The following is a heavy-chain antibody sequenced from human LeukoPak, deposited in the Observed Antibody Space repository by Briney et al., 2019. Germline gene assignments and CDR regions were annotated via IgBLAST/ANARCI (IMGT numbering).Heavy chain of an antibody. J-gene: IGHJ4*02. CDR3: TAPSFDY. V-gene: IGHV3-15*01. CDR2: IKSKTGGGTT. CDR1: GFTFSNAW. Sequence: PGGSLRLSCAASGFTFSNAWMSWVRQAPGKGLEWVGRIKSKTGGGTTDYAAPVKGRFTISRDDSKNTLYLQMNSLNTEDTAVYYCTAPSFDYWGQGTLVTVSS.